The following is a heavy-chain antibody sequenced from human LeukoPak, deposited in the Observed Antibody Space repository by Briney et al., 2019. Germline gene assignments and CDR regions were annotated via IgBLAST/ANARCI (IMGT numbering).Heavy chain of an antibody. V-gene: IGHV3-20*04. CDR3: ARGTLKAAATDFDY. J-gene: IGHJ4*02. CDR1: GFTFDDYG. Sequence: GGSLRLSCAASGFTFDDYGMGWVRQATGKGREWVSGINWNGGSTGYADSVKGRFTISRDNAKNSLYLQMNSLRAEDTALYYCARGTLKAAATDFDYWGQGTLVTVSS. CDR2: INWNGGST. D-gene: IGHD6-13*01.